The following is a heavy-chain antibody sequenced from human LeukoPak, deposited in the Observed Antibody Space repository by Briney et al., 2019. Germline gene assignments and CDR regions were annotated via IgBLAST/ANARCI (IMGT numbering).Heavy chain of an antibody. V-gene: IGHV4-59*08. Sequence: SETPSLTCTVSGGSISSYYWSWIRQPPGKGLEWIAYIYSSGTTNYNPSLKSRVTISVDTSKNQFSLKLTSVAAADTAVYYCARHAPSGSGNYALDYWGQGTLVTVSS. CDR3: ARHAPSGSGNYALDY. J-gene: IGHJ4*02. CDR1: GGSISSYY. CDR2: IYSSGTT. D-gene: IGHD3-10*01.